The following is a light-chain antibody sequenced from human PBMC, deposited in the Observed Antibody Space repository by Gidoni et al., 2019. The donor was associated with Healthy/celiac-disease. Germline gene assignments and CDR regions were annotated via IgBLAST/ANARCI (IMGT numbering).Light chain of an antibody. CDR2: AAS. Sequence: DIQMTQSPSSLSASVRDRVTITCRASQSISSYLNWYQQKPGKAPKLLIYAASSLQSGVPSRFSGSGSGTDFTLTISSLQPEDVAIYYCQQSYSTPHTFGGGTKVEIK. V-gene: IGKV1-39*01. CDR1: QSISSY. J-gene: IGKJ4*01. CDR3: QQSYSTPHT.